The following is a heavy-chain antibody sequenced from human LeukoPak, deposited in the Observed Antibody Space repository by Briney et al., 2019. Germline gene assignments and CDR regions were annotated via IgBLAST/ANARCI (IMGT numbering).Heavy chain of an antibody. CDR2: IKQDGSEK. D-gene: IGHD4-11*01. J-gene: IGHJ6*03. Sequence: GGSLRLSCAASGFTFSSYWMSWVRQAPGKGLEWVANIKQDGSEKYYVDSVKGRFTISRDNAKNSLYLQMNSLRAEDTAVYYCARVNLYSNYGGYYYYMDVWGKGTTVTVSS. V-gene: IGHV3-7*01. CDR1: GFTFSSYW. CDR3: ARVNLYSNYGGYYYYMDV.